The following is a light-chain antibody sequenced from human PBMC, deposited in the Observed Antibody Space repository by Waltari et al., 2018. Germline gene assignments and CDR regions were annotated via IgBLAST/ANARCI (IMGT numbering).Light chain of an antibody. J-gene: IGKJ2*01. V-gene: IGKV1-9*01. Sequence: DIQLTQSPSFMSASVGDRVTITCRASQGISSYLAWYQQKPGTAPKLLIYTASTLQSGVPARFSGSGSGTEFTLTISSLQPEDFATYYCQHLNKYPVTFGQGTKLEIK. CDR3: QHLNKYPVT. CDR2: TAS. CDR1: QGISSY.